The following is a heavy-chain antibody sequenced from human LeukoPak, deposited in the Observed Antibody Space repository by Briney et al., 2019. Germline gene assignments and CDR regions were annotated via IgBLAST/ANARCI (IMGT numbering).Heavy chain of an antibody. Sequence: GRSLRLSCAASGFTFSRSAIHWVRQAPGKGLEWVAVISCNGSNKFADSVKGRFTVSTDTSKSTLYLQMNSLRAEDTAIYYCAKVLLPQVSTTYLDCWGQGTLVTVSP. J-gene: IGHJ4*02. CDR3: AKVLLPQVSTTYLDC. D-gene: IGHD5/OR15-5a*01. CDR2: ISCNGSNK. V-gene: IGHV3-30*07. CDR1: GFTFSRSA.